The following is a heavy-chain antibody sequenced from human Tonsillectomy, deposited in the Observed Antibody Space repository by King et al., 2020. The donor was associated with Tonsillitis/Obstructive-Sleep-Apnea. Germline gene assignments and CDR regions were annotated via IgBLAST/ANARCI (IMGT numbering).Heavy chain of an antibody. CDR1: GGSISSYY. D-gene: IGHD3-22*01. V-gene: IGHV4-59*01. CDR3: ARVDSSGYYSFDY. Sequence: QLQESGPGLVKPSETLSLTCTVSGGSISSYYWSWIRQPPGKGLEWIGYIYYSGSTNYNPSLKSRVTISVDTSKNPFSLKLSSVTAADTAVYYCARVDSSGYYSFDYWGQGTLVTVSS. CDR2: IYYSGST. J-gene: IGHJ4*02.